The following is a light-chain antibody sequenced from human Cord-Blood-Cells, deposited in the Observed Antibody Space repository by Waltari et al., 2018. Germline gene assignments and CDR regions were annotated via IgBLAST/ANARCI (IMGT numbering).Light chain of an antibody. CDR1: QSISSW. CDR3: QQYNWT. CDR2: KAS. V-gene: IGKV1-5*03. Sequence: DIQMTQSPSTLSASVGARVTITCRASQSISSWLAWYQQKPGKAPKLLIYKASSLESGVPSRFSGSGSGTEFTLTISSLQPDDFATYYCQQYNWTFGQGTKVEIK. J-gene: IGKJ1*01.